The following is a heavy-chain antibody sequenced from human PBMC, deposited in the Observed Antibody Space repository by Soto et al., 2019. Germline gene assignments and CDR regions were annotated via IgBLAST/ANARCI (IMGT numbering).Heavy chain of an antibody. Sequence: EVQLLESGGGLVQPGGSLRLSCVVSRFTFSSSAMNWVRQAPGKGLEWVSIISGRDARTHYADSVKGRFTISRDNSKNTLYLQMNSLRAEDTALYYCANDNREDGSGWSYGRDLWGQGTTVTVAS. CDR1: RFTFSSSA. CDR2: ISGRDART. J-gene: IGHJ6*02. CDR3: ANDNREDGSGWSYGRDL. V-gene: IGHV3-23*01. D-gene: IGHD6-19*01.